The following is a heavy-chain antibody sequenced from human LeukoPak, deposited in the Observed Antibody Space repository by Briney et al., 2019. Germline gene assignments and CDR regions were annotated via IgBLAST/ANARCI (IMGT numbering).Heavy chain of an antibody. CDR2: VKHDGIEE. V-gene: IGHV3-7*05. D-gene: IGHD5-24*01. Sequence: PGGSLRLSCAASGFNFGSYWMAWVRQAPGKGLEWVANVKHDGIEEYYVGSVKGRFTISRDNAKNSLYLQMNSLRAEDTAVYYCAREGREGYNYPALDFWGRGILVTVSS. CDR3: AREGREGYNYPALDF. CDR1: GFNFGSYW. J-gene: IGHJ4*02.